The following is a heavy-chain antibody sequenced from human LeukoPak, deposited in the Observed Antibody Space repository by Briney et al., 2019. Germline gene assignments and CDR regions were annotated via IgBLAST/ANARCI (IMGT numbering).Heavy chain of an antibody. CDR3: ARGLGDSGYDFLVY. CDR1: GGSFSGYY. Sequence: PSETLSLTCAVYGGSFSGYYWNWMPQPPGKGLEWVGEINDSGNTNYNPYLKSRVTLSVDTTKNQFALKLSSVTAADSAIYYCARGLGDSGYDFLVYWGQGSLVTVSS. CDR2: INDSGNT. V-gene: IGHV4-34*01. D-gene: IGHD5-12*01. J-gene: IGHJ4*02.